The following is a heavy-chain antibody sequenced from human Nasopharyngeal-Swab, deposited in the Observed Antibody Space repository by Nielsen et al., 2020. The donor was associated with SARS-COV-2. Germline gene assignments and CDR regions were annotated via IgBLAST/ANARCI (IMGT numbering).Heavy chain of an antibody. J-gene: IGHJ3*02. D-gene: IGHD3-10*01. CDR1: GGSISSYY. CDR2: IYYSGST. CDR3: ARQLLWFGGEMAGDAFDI. Sequence: SETLSLTCTVSGGSISSYYWSWIRQPPGKGLEWIGYIYYSGSTNYNPSLKSQVTISVDTSKNQFSLKLSSVTAADTAVYYCARQLLWFGGEMAGDAFDIWGQGTMVTVSS. V-gene: IGHV4-59*13.